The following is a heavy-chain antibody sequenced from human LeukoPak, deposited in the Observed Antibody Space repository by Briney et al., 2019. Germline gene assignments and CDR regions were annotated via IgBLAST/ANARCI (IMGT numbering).Heavy chain of an antibody. J-gene: IGHJ4*02. CDR3: ALTDGYCSSTSCYRDY. D-gene: IGHD2-2*03. CDR1: GYTLTELS. CDR2: FDPEDGET. Sequence: ASVKVSCKVSGYTLTELSMHWVRQAPGKGLEWMGGFDPEDGETIYAQKFQGRVTMTEDTSTDTAYMELSSLRSDDTAVYYCALTDGYCSSTSCYRDYWGQGTLVTVSS. V-gene: IGHV1-24*01.